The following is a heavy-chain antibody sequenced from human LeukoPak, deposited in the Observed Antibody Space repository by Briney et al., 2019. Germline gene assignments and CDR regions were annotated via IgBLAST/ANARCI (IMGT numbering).Heavy chain of an antibody. V-gene: IGHV3-7*01. D-gene: IGHD3-22*01. CDR2: IKQDGSEK. J-gene: IGHJ4*02. Sequence: GGSLRLSCTASGFTFSSYWMSWVRQAPGKGLEWVANIKQDGSEKYYVDSVKGRFTISRDNAKNSLYLQMNSLRAEDTAVYYCARQTYYYDSSAHSGYWGQGTLVTVSS. CDR1: GFTFSSYW. CDR3: ARQTYYYDSSAHSGY.